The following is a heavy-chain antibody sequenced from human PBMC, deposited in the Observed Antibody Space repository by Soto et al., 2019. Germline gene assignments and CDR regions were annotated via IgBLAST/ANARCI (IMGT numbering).Heavy chain of an antibody. CDR2: IYYSGST. D-gene: IGHD5-12*01. J-gene: IGHJ4*02. V-gene: IGHV4-39*01. CDR1: GGSISSSSYY. Sequence: HLQLQASGLVLVKPSETLSLTCTVSGGSISSSSYYWGWIRQPPGKGLEWIGSIYYSGSTYYNPSLKSRVTISVDTSKNQFSLKLSSVTAADTAVYYCASAGGLIGIVANFDYWGQGTLVTVSS. CDR3: ASAGGLIGIVANFDY.